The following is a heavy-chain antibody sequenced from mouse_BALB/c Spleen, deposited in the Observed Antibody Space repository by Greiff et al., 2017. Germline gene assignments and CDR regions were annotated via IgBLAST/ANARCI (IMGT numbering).Heavy chain of an antibody. V-gene: IGHV5-6*01. Sequence: EVNVVESGGDLVKPGGSLKLSCAASGFTFSSYGMSWVRQTPDKRLEWVATISSGGSYTYYPDSVKGRFTISRDNAKNTLYLQMSSLKSEDTAMYYCARHSPYFDVWGAGTTVTVSS. J-gene: IGHJ1*01. CDR1: GFTFSSYG. CDR3: ARHSPYFDV. CDR2: ISSGGSYT.